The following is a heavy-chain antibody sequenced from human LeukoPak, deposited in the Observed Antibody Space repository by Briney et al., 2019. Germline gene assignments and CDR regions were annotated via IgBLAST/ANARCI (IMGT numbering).Heavy chain of an antibody. V-gene: IGHV1-18*01. Sequence: ASVKVSCKASSYTFTSYGISWVRQAPGQGLEWMGWISAYNGNTNYAQKLQGRVTMTTDTSTSTAYMELRSLRSDDTAVYYCARFYRSYGPLGYWGQGTLVTVSS. J-gene: IGHJ4*02. CDR2: ISAYNGNT. CDR3: ARFYRSYGPLGY. D-gene: IGHD1-26*01. CDR1: SYTFTSYG.